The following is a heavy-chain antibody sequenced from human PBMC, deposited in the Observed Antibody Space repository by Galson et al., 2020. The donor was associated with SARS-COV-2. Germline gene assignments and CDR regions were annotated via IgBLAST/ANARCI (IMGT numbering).Heavy chain of an antibody. Sequence: ASVKVSCKVSGYTLTELSMHWVRQAPGKGLEWMGGFDPEDGETIYAQKFQGRVTMTEDTSTDTAYMELSSLRSEDTAVYYRATGIVRYFDQSDYYYGMDVWGQGTTVTVSS. CDR2: FDPEDGET. V-gene: IGHV1-24*01. D-gene: IGHD3-9*01. J-gene: IGHJ6*02. CDR1: GYTLTELS. CDR3: ATGIVRYFDQSDYYYGMDV.